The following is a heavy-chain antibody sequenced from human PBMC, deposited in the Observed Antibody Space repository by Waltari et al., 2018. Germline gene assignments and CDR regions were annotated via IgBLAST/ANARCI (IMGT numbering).Heavy chain of an antibody. D-gene: IGHD6-19*01. CDR3: GRDPGAVAGTAGAFDS. V-gene: IGHV4-59*01. CDR2: IYYSGST. Sequence: QVQLQDSGSGLVKPSATLSLTCTVSGGSISSYYWSWIRQPPGKGLEWLGDIYYSGSTNYNAAIKSRVTISVDTSKNRCSLKLSAGTAADTAVYYCGRDPGAVAGTAGAFDSGGQGTMVTVSS. CDR1: GGSISSYY. J-gene: IGHJ3*02.